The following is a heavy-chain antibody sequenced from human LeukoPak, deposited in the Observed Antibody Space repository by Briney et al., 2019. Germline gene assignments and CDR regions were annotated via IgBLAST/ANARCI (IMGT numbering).Heavy chain of an antibody. D-gene: IGHD6-19*01. CDR1: GYTFTSYD. V-gene: IGHV1-8*01. J-gene: IGHJ5*02. CDR3: ARAAVAEPDWFDP. CDR2: MNPNSGNT. Sequence: GASVKVSCKASGYTFTSYDINWVRQATGQGLEWMGWMNPNSGNTGYAQKFQGRVTMTRNTSISTAYMELSSLRSEDTAVYYCARAAVAEPDWFDPWGQGTLVTVSS.